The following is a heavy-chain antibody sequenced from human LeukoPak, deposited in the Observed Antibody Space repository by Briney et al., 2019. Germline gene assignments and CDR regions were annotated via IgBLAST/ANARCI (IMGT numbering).Heavy chain of an antibody. CDR1: GGSMSYYY. J-gene: IGHJ4*02. Sequence: SETLSLTCTVSGGSMSYYYWSWIRQLPGKGLEWLGYIYYSGSTDYNPSLKSRVTMSIDTSKNQFSLKLSSVTAADTAVYYCARRGGYCSGGSCELDYWGQGTLVTVSS. CDR3: ARRGGYCSGGSCELDY. CDR2: IYYSGST. V-gene: IGHV4-59*08. D-gene: IGHD2-15*01.